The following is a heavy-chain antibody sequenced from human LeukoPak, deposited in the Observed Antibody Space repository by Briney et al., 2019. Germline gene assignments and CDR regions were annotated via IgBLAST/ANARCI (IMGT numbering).Heavy chain of an antibody. J-gene: IGHJ4*02. D-gene: IGHD3-22*01. Sequence: GASVKVSCKASGGTFSSYAISWVRQAPGQGLEWMGRIIPIFGTANYAQKFLGRVTITTDESTSTAYMELSSLRSEDTAVYYCARDGDSSGYYNPFDYWGQGTLVTVSS. CDR3: ARDGDSSGYYNPFDY. V-gene: IGHV1-69*05. CDR1: GGTFSSYA. CDR2: IIPIFGTA.